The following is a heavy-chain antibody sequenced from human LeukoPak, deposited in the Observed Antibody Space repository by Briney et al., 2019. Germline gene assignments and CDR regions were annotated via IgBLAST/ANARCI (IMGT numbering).Heavy chain of an antibody. J-gene: IGHJ3*02. Sequence: GGSLRLSCAASGFTFNRYWMSWVRQAPGKGLEWLANIKEDGGETYYVVSVKGRFTISRDNAKNSLYLQMNSLRAEDTALYYCARDLTPYDATVYFGAFDIWGQGTMVTVSS. D-gene: IGHD3-9*01. CDR3: ARDLTPYDATVYFGAFDI. CDR2: IKEDGGET. CDR1: GFTFNRYW. V-gene: IGHV3-7*03.